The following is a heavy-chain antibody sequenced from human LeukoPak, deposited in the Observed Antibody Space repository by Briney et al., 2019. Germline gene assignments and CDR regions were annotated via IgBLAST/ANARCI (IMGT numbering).Heavy chain of an antibody. CDR3: AKYKGAALYYQYGLDV. Sequence: PGGSLRLSCAASGFTFRNFVMHWVRQAPGKGLEWVAGILNDGSNTDYADSVKGRFTVSRDNSENTLYLQMNSLRDEDTAVYYCAKYKGAALYYQYGLDVWGPGTTVIVSS. J-gene: IGHJ6*02. V-gene: IGHV3-30*18. CDR1: GFTFRNFV. D-gene: IGHD1-14*01. CDR2: ILNDGSNT.